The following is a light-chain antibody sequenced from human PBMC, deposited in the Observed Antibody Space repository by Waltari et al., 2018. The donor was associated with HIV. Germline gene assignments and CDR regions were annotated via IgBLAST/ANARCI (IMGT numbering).Light chain of an antibody. CDR2: RNN. Sequence: QSVLTQPPSASGTPGQRVTISCSGSSSNAGSHSLYWYQQFPGAAPKLLVYRNNQRPSGVSDRFSGSKSGTSASLAISGLRSEDEADYYCAAWDDSLNGPIFGGGTKLTVL. J-gene: IGLJ2*01. CDR3: AAWDDSLNGPI. V-gene: IGLV1-47*01. CDR1: SSNAGSHS.